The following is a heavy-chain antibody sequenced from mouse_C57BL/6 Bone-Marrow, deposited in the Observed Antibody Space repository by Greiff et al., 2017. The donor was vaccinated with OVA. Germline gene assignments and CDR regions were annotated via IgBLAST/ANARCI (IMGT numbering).Heavy chain of an antibody. CDR3: ARGRGLPDY. D-gene: IGHD2-2*01. CDR1: GYTFTSYW. J-gene: IGHJ2*01. Sequence: VQLQQPGAELVKPGASVKLSCKASGYTFTSYWMHWVKQRPGQGLEWIGMIHPNSGSTNYNEKFKSKATLTVAKSSSTAYMQLSSLTTEEAAVYYCARGRGLPDYWGQGTTLTVSS. CDR2: IHPNSGST. V-gene: IGHV1-64*01.